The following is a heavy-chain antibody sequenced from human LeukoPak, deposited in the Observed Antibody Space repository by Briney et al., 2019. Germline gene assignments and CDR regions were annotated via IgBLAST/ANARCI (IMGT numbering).Heavy chain of an antibody. D-gene: IGHD3-22*01. Sequence: GGSLRLSCAASGFTFSNYAMSWVRQAPGKGLEWVSGISTSGGGIYYADSVKGRFTISRDNSKNTLYLQMHSLRAEDTAVYYCAKDGFDYYDSSGYYYFGYWGQGTLVTVSS. CDR1: GFTFSNYA. V-gene: IGHV3-23*01. J-gene: IGHJ4*02. CDR3: AKDGFDYYDSSGYYYFGY. CDR2: ISTSGGGI.